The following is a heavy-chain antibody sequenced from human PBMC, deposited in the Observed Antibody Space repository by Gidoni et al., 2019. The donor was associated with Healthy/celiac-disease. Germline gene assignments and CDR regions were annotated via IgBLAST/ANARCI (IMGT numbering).Heavy chain of an antibody. D-gene: IGHD4-17*01. V-gene: IGHV1-46*01. CDR1: GYTFTSYY. J-gene: IGHJ4*02. Sequence: QVQLVQSGAEVKKPGASVKVSCKASGYTFTSYYMHWVRQAPGQGLEWMGIINPSGGSTSYAQKFQGRVTMTRDTSTSTVYMELSSLRSEDTAVYYCARGTTVVTRPFRFDYWGQGTLVTVSS. CDR2: INPSGGST. CDR3: ARGTTVVTRPFRFDY.